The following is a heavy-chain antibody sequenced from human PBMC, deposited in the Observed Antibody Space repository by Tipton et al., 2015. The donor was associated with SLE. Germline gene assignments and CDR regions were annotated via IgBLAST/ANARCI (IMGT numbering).Heavy chain of an antibody. V-gene: IGHV3-30*04. CDR1: GFTFSSYA. CDR2: ISYDGSNK. CDR3: AREGNWNGEFDY. J-gene: IGHJ4*02. D-gene: IGHD1-1*01. Sequence: SLRLSCVASGFTFSSYAMNWVRQAPGKGLEWVAVISYDGSNKYYADSVKGRFTISRDNSKNTLYLQMNSLRAEDTAVYYCAREGNWNGEFDYWGQGTLVTVSS.